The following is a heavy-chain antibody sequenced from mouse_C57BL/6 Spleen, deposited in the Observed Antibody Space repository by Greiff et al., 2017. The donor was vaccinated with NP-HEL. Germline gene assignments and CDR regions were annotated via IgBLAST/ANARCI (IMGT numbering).Heavy chain of an antibody. CDR2: INPGSGGT. Sequence: VQLQQSGAELVRPGTSVTVSCKASGYAFTNYLIEWVKQRPGQGLEWIGVINPGSGGTNYNEKFKGKATLTADKSSSTAYMQLSSLTSEDSAVYFCARRIGPTEVYYAMDYWGQGTSVTVSS. CDR3: ARRIGPTEVYYAMDY. D-gene: IGHD1-1*01. J-gene: IGHJ4*01. CDR1: GYAFTNYL. V-gene: IGHV1-54*01.